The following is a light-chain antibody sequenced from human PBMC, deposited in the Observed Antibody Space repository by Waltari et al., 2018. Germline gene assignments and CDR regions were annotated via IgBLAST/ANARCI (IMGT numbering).Light chain of an antibody. CDR1: QTINNY. CDR2: KAF. J-gene: IGKJ1*01. V-gene: IGKV1-5*03. Sequence: DIKMTQSPSTLSASVGDRVTITCRASQTINNYLAWYQQKPGKAPKLLIYKAFSLESGVPSRFRGSGSGTEFTLTISNLQPDDFATYYCQVYNTYSWTFGQGTKVDIK. CDR3: QVYNTYSWT.